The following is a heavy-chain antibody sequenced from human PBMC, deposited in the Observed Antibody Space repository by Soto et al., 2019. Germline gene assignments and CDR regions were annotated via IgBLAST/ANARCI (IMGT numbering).Heavy chain of an antibody. D-gene: IGHD4-17*01. J-gene: IGHJ3*02. CDR3: ARGIVYGDCATDAFDI. Sequence: QVQLQQWGAGLLKPSETLSLTCAVYGGSFSGYYWSWIRQPPGKGLEWIGEITHSGSTNYNPSLKSRVTISVDPYQNQLALKLNSVTAADTAVYYCARGIVYGDCATDAFDIWGQGTMVTVSS. CDR1: GGSFSGYY. CDR2: ITHSGST. V-gene: IGHV4-34*01.